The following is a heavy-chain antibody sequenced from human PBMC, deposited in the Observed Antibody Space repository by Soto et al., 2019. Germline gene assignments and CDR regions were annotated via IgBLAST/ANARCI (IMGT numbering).Heavy chain of an antibody. D-gene: IGHD6-19*01. CDR1: GGTFSSYA. Sequence: QVQLVQSGAEVKKPGSSVKVSCKASGGTFSSYAISWVRQAPGQGLEWMGGIIPIFGTANYAQKLQGRVTITADKSTSTAYMELSSLRSEDTAVYYCARHGSSGWTYYFDYWGQGTLVTVSS. CDR2: IIPIFGTA. V-gene: IGHV1-69*06. J-gene: IGHJ4*02. CDR3: ARHGSSGWTYYFDY.